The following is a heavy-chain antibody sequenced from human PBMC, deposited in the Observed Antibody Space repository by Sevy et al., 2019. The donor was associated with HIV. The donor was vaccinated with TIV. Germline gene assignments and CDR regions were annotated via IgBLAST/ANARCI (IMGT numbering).Heavy chain of an antibody. Sequence: ASVKVSCKASGGIFRSNAISWVRQAPGQGLEWMGGIIAVFGTINYAQKFQGRVTVTADDARSTAYMELSSLRSEDTAVYYCARDKYYYVSGSFDYWGQGTQVTVSS. V-gene: IGHV1-69*01. J-gene: IGHJ4*01. CDR1: GGIFRSNA. CDR3: ARDKYYYVSGSFDY. D-gene: IGHD3-10*01. CDR2: IIAVFGTI.